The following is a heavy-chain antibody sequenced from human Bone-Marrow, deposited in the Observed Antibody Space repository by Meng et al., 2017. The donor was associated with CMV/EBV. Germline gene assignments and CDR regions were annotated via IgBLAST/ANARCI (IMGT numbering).Heavy chain of an antibody. J-gene: IGHJ5*01. CDR3: AKGGSAAVWSNWFDS. CDR1: GFTFSSYA. D-gene: IGHD6-13*01. Sequence: SGFTFSSYAMRWVRQAPGKGLEWVSGTSASGDITSYADSVRGRFTMSRDNSKNTLFLQMNSLRAEDTAVYYCAKGGSAAVWSNWFDSWGQGTLVTVSS. V-gene: IGHV3-23*01. CDR2: TSASGDIT.